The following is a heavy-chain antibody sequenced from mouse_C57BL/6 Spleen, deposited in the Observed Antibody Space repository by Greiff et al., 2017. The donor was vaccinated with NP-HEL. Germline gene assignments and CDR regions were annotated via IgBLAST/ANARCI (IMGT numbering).Heavy chain of an antibody. CDR2: INPNNGGT. D-gene: IGHD1-1*01. CDR1: GYTFTDYN. CDR3: ARGPYYCGSSLYYAMDY. Sequence: VQLQQSGPELVKPGASVKMSCKASGYTFTDYNMHWVKQSHGKSLEWIGYINPNNGGTSYNQKFKGKATLTVNKSSSTAYMELRSLTSEDSAVYYCARGPYYCGSSLYYAMDYWGQGTSVTVSS. J-gene: IGHJ4*01. V-gene: IGHV1-22*01.